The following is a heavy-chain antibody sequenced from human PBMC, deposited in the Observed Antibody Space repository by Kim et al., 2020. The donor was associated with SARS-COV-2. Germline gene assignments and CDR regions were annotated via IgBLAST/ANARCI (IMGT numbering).Heavy chain of an antibody. CDR2: IYYSGST. CDR1: GGSISSSSYY. Sequence: SETLSLTCTVSGGSISSSSYYWGWIRQPPGKGLEWIGSIYYSGSTYYNPSLKSRVTISVDTSKNQFSLKLSSVTAADTAVYYCARTIVLMVYIDYWGQGTLVTVSS. V-gene: IGHV4-39*01. J-gene: IGHJ4*02. D-gene: IGHD2-8*01. CDR3: ARTIVLMVYIDY.